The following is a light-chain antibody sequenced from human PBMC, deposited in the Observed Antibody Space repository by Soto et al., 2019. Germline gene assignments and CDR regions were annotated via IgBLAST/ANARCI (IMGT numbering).Light chain of an antibody. V-gene: IGKV1-13*02. CDR2: DAS. Sequence: AIQLTQSPSSLSASVGDRVTITCRASQGISSALAWYQQKPGKAPKLLIYDASSLESGVPSRFSGSGSGTEVTLTISSLQPEDFATYSCQQFNSYPLTFAQGTRLEIK. CDR1: QGISSA. J-gene: IGKJ5*01. CDR3: QQFNSYPLT.